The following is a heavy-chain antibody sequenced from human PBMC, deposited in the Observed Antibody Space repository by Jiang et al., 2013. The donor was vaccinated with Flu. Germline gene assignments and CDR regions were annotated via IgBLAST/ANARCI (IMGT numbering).Heavy chain of an antibody. CDR2: IDWDDDK. V-gene: IGHV2-70*11. D-gene: IGHD3-10*01. CDR1: GFSLSTSGMC. J-gene: IGHJ6*01. Sequence: KPTQTLTLTCTFSGFSLSTSGMCVSWIRQPPGKALEWLARIDWDDDKYYSTSLKTRLTISKDTSKNQVVLTMTNMDPVDTATYYCARIQDYYGSGSYSGMDVWGPRDHGHRLL. CDR3: ARIQDYYGSGSYSGMDV.